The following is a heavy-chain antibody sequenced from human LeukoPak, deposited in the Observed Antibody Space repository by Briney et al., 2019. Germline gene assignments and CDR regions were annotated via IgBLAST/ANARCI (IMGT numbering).Heavy chain of an antibody. V-gene: IGHV3-30*04. J-gene: IGHJ4*02. CDR3: ARGQTVTAKVPFWY. D-gene: IGHD2-21*02. CDR2: ISYDGSNK. Sequence: GRSLRLSRAASGFTFSSDAMHWVRQAPGKGLEWVAVISYDGSNKYYADSVKGRFTISRDNSKNTLYLQMNSLRAEDTAVYYCARGQTVTAKVPFWYWGQGTLVTVSS. CDR1: GFTFSSDA.